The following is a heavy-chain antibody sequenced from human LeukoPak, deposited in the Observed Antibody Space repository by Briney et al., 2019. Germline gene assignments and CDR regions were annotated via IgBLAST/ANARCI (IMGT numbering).Heavy chain of an antibody. J-gene: IGHJ4*02. CDR3: AKPIVGATKGRFFDY. CDR1: GFTFSNYA. Sequence: GGSLRLSCAASGFTFSNYAMSWVRQAPGKGLEWVSGISGSGGTTYYADSVKGRFTISRDNSKNTLYLQMNSLRAEDTAVYYCAKPIVGATKGRFFDYWGQGTLVTVSS. CDR2: ISGSGGTT. V-gene: IGHV3-23*01. D-gene: IGHD1-26*01.